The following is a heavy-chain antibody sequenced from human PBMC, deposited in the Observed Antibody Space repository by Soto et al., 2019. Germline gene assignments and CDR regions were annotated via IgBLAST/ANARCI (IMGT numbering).Heavy chain of an antibody. D-gene: IGHD3-16*02. CDR3: VRGGMITFGGVIVSFDY. V-gene: IGHV4-34*01. CDR2: INHSGST. J-gene: IGHJ4*02. CDR1: GGSFSGYC. Sequence: SETLSLTCAVYGGSFSGYCWSWIRQPPGKGLEWIGEINHSGSTNYNPSLKSRVTISVDTSKNQFSLKLSSVTAADTAVYYCVRGGMITFGGVIVSFDYWGQGTLVTVSS.